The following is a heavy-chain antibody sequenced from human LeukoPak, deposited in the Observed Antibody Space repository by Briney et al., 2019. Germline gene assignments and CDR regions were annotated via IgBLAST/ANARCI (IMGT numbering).Heavy chain of an antibody. CDR2: IYWNDDK. D-gene: IGHD2-2*01. J-gene: IGHJ4*02. CDR1: GFSLSTSGVG. CDR3: AKRYASAWFGY. Sequence: SGPTLVKPTQTLTLTCTFSGFSLSTSGVGVGWIRQPPGKALEWLALIYWNDDKRHSPSLKSRLTITKDTSKNQVVLTMTDMDPVDTATYYCAKRYASAWFGYWGQGTLVTVSS. V-gene: IGHV2-5*01.